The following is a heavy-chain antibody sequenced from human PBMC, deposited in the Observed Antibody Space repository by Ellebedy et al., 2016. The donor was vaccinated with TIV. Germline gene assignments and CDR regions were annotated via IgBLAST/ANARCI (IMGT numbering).Heavy chain of an antibody. V-gene: IGHV5-10-1*01. D-gene: IGHD4-17*01. J-gene: IGHJ4*02. Sequence: KVSCKASAYTFTSYGISWARQKPGKGLAWMGRIHPSDSDTDYRPSFRGHVTMSVDKSISFAFLQWSSLQASDTAMYYCARRGDSDFDSWGQGTVVTVSP. CDR3: ARRGDSDFDS. CDR2: IHPSDSDT. CDR1: AYTFTSYG.